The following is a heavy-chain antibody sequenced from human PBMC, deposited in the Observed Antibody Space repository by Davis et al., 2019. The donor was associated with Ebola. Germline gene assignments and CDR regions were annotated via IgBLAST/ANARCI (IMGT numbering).Heavy chain of an antibody. CDR1: GFTFDDYA. CDR3: ARVNAATGYSRFDL. J-gene: IGHJ5*02. Sequence: GESLKISCVASGFTFDDYAMSWVRQAPGKGLEWLSGINWNGGSTGYVDSVKGRFTISRDNAKKSLYLRMKRLRTEDTALYYCARVNAATGYSRFDLWGQGTLVTVSS. V-gene: IGHV3-20*04. CDR2: INWNGGST. D-gene: IGHD3-9*01.